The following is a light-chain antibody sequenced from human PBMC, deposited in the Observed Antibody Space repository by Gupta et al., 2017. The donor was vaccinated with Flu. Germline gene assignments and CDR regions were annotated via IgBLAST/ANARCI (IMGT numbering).Light chain of an antibody. V-gene: IGLV6-57*03. CDR2: EDD. J-gene: IGLJ2*01. CDR3: QSYDTTNRI. Sequence: FILTQPHSVSESPGKTVTISCTRSSGNIAANYVQWYQQRPGSGPTTVIYEDDQRPPGVPDRFSGASDTSTNSASLIISGLTTDDEDDYFCQSYDTTNRIFGGGTKLTVL. CDR1: SGNIAANY.